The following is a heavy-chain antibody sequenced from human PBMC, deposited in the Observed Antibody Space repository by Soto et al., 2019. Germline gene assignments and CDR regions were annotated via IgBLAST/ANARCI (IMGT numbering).Heavy chain of an antibody. CDR3: AHRDSTGTTTYFDS. J-gene: IGHJ4*01. Sequence: QITLKEAGPTLVKPTEPLTLTCTFSGFSFTTTRMGVGWTRQPPGKALEWLAIIYWDGESRYNPLLRRRLTLIDDTAKSQVVLTMINMDPTVTATYYFAHRDSTGTTTYFDSWGHGIPCTVAS. V-gene: IGHV2-5*02. CDR1: GFSFTTTRMG. CDR2: IYWDGES. D-gene: IGHD1-1*01.